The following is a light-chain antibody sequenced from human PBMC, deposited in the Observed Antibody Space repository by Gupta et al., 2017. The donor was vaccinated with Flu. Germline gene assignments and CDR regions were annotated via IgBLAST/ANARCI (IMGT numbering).Light chain of an antibody. J-gene: IGKJ1*01. CDR1: QSISKY. Sequence: DIQMTQSPSSLSASVVDRVTITCRASQSISKYLRWYQQKPGRAPNLLIYAASTLQSGVPSRFSGSGSGTDFTLTISSRQPEDFATYYCQLTDSTPRTFGQGTKVEV. V-gene: IGKV1-39*01. CDR3: QLTDSTPRT. CDR2: AAS.